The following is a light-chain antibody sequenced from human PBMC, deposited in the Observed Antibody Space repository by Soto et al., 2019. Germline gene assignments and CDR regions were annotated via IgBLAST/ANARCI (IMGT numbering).Light chain of an antibody. CDR3: QQYGESVYT. J-gene: IGKJ2*01. Sequence: EAVLTQSPGTLSLSPGERATLSCRASQSVSNNYLAWYQQRPGQAPRLLIYGASSRATGIPDRFSGSGSGTDFTLTISRVEPEDFAVYYCQQYGESVYTFGQGTKLEIK. CDR2: GAS. V-gene: IGKV3-20*01. CDR1: QSVSNNY.